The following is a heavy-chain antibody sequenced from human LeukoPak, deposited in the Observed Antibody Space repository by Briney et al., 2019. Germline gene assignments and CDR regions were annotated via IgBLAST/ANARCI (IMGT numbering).Heavy chain of an antibody. D-gene: IGHD3-10*01. CDR2: IRSSDGRT. CDR3: AKEVWFGGFLSIDY. CDR1: GFAFSSQD. J-gene: IGHJ4*02. Sequence: PGGSLRLSCAASGFAFSSQDMSWVRQAPGKGLEWVSAIRSSDGRTFYADSVKGRFTISRDNSKNTLYLQMSSLRVDDTAIYYCAKEVWFGGFLSIDYWGQGTPVTVSS. V-gene: IGHV3-23*01.